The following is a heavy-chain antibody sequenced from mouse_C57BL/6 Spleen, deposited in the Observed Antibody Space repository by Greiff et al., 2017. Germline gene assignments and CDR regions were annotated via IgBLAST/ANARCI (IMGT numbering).Heavy chain of an antibody. Sequence: EVKLMESGPGLVKPSQSLSLTCSVTGYSITSGYYWNWIRQFPGNKLEWMGYISYDGSNNYNPSLKNRISITRDTSKNQFFLKLNSVTTEDTATYYCARNDYGGSWFAYWGQGTLVTVSA. CDR3: ARNDYGGSWFAY. D-gene: IGHD2-4*01. CDR2: ISYDGSN. V-gene: IGHV3-6*01. CDR1: GYSITSGYY. J-gene: IGHJ3*01.